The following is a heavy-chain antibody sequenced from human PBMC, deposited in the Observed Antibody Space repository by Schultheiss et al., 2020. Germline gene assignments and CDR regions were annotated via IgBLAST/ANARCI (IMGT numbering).Heavy chain of an antibody. Sequence: GGSLRLSCAASGFTFSSYGMHWVRQAPGKGLEWVAVIWYDGSNKYYADSVKGRFTISRDNSKNTLYLQMNSLRAEDTAVYYCANAIVGATTSDPWIWGQGTMVTVSS. V-gene: IGHV3-30*02. D-gene: IGHD1-26*01. CDR3: ANAIVGATTSDPWI. J-gene: IGHJ3*02. CDR2: IWYDGSNK. CDR1: GFTFSSYG.